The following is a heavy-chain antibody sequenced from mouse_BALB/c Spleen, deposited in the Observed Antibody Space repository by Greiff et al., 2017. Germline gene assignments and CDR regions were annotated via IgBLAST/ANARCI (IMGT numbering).Heavy chain of an antibody. CDR2: INPYNGGT. V-gene: IGHV1-18*01. CDR3: ARSNYRYELYAMDY. J-gene: IGHJ4*01. D-gene: IGHD2-14*01. Sequence: EVKLQESGPELVKPGASMKISCKASGYSFTGYTMNWVKQSHGKNLEWIGLINPYNGGTSYNQKFKGKATLTVDKSSSTAYMELLSLTSEDSAVYYCARSNYRYELYAMDYWGQGTSVTVSS. CDR1: GYSFTGYT.